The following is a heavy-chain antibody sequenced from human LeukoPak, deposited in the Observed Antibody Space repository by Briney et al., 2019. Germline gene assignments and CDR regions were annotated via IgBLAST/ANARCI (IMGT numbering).Heavy chain of an antibody. Sequence: GGSLRLSCAASGFTFSSYAMSWVRQAPGKGLDWVSAISGSGGSTYYADSVKGRFTISRDHSKNTLYLQMNSLRAEDTAVYYCAKTNRRQISNSCYFDYWGQGTLVTVSS. D-gene: IGHD2-2*01. CDR1: GFTFSSYA. CDR3: AKTNRRQISNSCYFDY. V-gene: IGHV3-23*01. CDR2: ISGSGGST. J-gene: IGHJ4*02.